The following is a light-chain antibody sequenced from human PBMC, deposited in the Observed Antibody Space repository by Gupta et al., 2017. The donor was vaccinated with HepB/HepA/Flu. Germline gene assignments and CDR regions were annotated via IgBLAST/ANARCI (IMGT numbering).Light chain of an antibody. Sequence: HSFLPQPPPPSAAPGQKVTISGSGSSSNIGSNYVSWCQQLPGTTPKLILYDNYKRHSGIPDRFSGSKSGTSGTLAITRLQTGDEADDYCGAWDSSLSVFVFGTGTKVTVL. J-gene: IGLJ1*01. CDR2: DNY. CDR3: GAWDSSLSVFV. CDR1: SSNIGSNY. V-gene: IGLV1-51*01.